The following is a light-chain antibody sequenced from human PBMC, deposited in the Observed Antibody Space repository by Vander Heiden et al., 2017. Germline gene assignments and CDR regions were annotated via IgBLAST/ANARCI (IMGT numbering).Light chain of an antibody. CDR3: LRHNTYPWT. CDR1: QGIGND. Sequence: DIQMTQSQSSLSASLGDRVTITCRASQGIGNDLGWYQQKPGKAPKRLIYAASSLQSGVPSRFSGSGSRTEFTLTISSLQPEDFATYYCLRHNTYPWTFGQGTKVDIK. J-gene: IGKJ1*01. CDR2: AAS. V-gene: IGKV1-17*01.